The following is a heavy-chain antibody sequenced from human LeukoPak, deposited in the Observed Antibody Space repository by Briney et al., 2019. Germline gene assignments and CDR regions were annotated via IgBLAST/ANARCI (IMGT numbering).Heavy chain of an antibody. CDR2: ISWNSGSI. Sequence: GRSLRLSCAASGFTFDDYAMHWVRQAPGKGLEWVSGISWNSGSIGYADSVKSRFTISRDNAKNSLYLQMNSLRAEDTALYYCAKDVSGYSGYFDYWGQGTLVTVSS. J-gene: IGHJ4*02. V-gene: IGHV3-9*01. CDR3: AKDVSGYSGYFDY. D-gene: IGHD5-12*01. CDR1: GFTFDDYA.